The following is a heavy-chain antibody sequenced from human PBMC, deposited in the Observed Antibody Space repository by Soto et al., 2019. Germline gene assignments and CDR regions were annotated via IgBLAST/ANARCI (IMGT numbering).Heavy chain of an antibody. Sequence: SVKVSCKASGGTFSNYALSWVRQAPGQGLEWMGDIIPIFGTTNNAQKFQGRVTITADGATSTAYMELSSLRSEDTAVYYCHEVNYDGRPYWGQGTLVTVSS. CDR1: GGTFSNYA. D-gene: IGHD3-16*01. CDR2: IIPIFGTT. J-gene: IGHJ4*02. V-gene: IGHV1-69*13. CDR3: HEVNYDGRPY.